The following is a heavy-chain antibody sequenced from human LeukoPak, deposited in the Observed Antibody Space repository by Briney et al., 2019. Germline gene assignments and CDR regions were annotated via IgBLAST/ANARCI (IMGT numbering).Heavy chain of an antibody. CDR2: IIPIFGTA. CDR1: GGTFSGYA. D-gene: IGHD3-16*01. V-gene: IGHV1-69*13. Sequence: RGASVKVSCKASGGTFSGYAISWVRQAPGQGLEWMGGIIPIFGTANYAQKFQGRVTITADESTSTAYMELSSLRSEDTAVYYCALRSMITSPPHADYWGQGTLVTVSS. J-gene: IGHJ4*02. CDR3: ALRSMITSPPHADY.